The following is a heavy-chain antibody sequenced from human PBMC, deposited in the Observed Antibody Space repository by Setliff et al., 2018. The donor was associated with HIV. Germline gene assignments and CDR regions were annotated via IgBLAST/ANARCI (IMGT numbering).Heavy chain of an antibody. V-gene: IGHV3-23*01. CDR3: ARGGFNHAFDI. D-gene: IGHD2-15*01. CDR1: GFTFSSYA. J-gene: IGHJ3*02. CDR2: ISGNGGST. Sequence: PGGSLRLSCAASGFTFSSYAMSWVRQAPGKGLEWVSGISGNGGSTYYADSVKGRFTISRDNSKNTVYLQMGSLSADDTAVYYCARGGFNHAFDIWGQGTMVTVSS.